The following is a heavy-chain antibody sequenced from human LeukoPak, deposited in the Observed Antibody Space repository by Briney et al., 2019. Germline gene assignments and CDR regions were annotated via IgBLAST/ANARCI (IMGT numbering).Heavy chain of an antibody. Sequence: GGSLRLSCAASGFTVSSNYMSWVRQAPGKGLEWVSGISGSGGSTYYADSVKGRFTISRDNSKNTLYLQMNSLRAEDTAVYYCARYNWNYKAFDIWGQGTMVTVSS. J-gene: IGHJ3*02. D-gene: IGHD1-7*01. V-gene: IGHV3-53*01. CDR3: ARYNWNYKAFDI. CDR1: GFTVSSNY. CDR2: ISGSGGST.